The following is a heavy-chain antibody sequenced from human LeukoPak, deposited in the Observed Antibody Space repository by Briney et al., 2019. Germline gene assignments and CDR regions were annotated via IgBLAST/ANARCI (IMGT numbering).Heavy chain of an antibody. V-gene: IGHV3-23*01. CDR2: VSGGGHNT. J-gene: IGHJ4*02. CDR3: AKDRSSWYYPFDS. Sequence: GGSLRLSCVASGFTFSRYAMSWVRQAPGKGLEWVSLVSGGGHNTYYADSVKGRFTMSRDNSKRTLYLQMNSLRAEDTAVYYCAKDRSSWYYPFDSWGQGTLVTVSS. CDR1: GFTFSRYA. D-gene: IGHD3-3*01.